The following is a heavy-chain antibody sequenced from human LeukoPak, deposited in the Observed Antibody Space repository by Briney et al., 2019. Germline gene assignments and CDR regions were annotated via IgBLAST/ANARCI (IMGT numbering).Heavy chain of an antibody. CDR2: VSGTGGRT. D-gene: IGHD6-6*01. V-gene: IGHV3-23*01. Sequence: GGSLRLSCAASGCTFSTYAMSWVRQAPGKGLEWVSVVSGTGGRTYYADSVKGRFTISRDNSKNTLYLQMNSLRAEDTALYYCVKASSSSPQYNWFDAWGQGTLVTVSS. J-gene: IGHJ5*02. CDR1: GCTFSTYA. CDR3: VKASSSSPQYNWFDA.